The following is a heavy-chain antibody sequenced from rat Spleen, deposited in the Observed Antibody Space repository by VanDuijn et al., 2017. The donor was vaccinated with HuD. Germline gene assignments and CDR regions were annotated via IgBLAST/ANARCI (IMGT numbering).Heavy chain of an antibody. D-gene: IGHD1-4*01. CDR3: ASGLGYPGIT. CDR2: ISTSGGST. V-gene: IGHV5-25*01. CDR1: GFTFSNYD. J-gene: IGHJ2*01. Sequence: EVQLVESGGGLVQPGRSLKLSCAASGFTFSNYDMAWVRQAPTKGLEWVASISTSGGSTYYRDSVKGRFTVSRDNAKSTLYLQMDSLRSEDTATYYCASGLGYPGITWVQGVMVTVSS.